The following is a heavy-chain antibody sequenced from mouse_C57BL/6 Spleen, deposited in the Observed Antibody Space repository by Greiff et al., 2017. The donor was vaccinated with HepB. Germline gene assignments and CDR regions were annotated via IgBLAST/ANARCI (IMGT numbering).Heavy chain of an antibody. D-gene: IGHD2-3*01. Sequence: VQLQQPGAELVRPGSSVKLSCKASGYTFTSYWMHWVKQRPIQGLEWIGNIDPSDSETHYNQKFKDKATLTVDKSSSTAYMQLSSLTSEDSAVYYCARYYDGYSFDYWGQGTTLTVSS. CDR2: IDPSDSET. V-gene: IGHV1-52*01. J-gene: IGHJ2*01. CDR3: ARYYDGYSFDY. CDR1: GYTFTSYW.